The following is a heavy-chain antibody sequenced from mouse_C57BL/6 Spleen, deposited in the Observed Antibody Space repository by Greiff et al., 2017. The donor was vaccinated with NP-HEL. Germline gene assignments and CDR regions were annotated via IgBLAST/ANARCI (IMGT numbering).Heavy chain of an antibody. J-gene: IGHJ4*01. CDR3: ARPDGSSYDAMDY. V-gene: IGHV5-17*01. Sequence: EVHLVESGGGLVKPGGSLKLSCAASGFTFSDYGMHWVRQAPEKGLEWVAYISSGSSTIYYADTVQGRFTISRDNAKRTLFLQMTSLRSEDTAMYYGARPDGSSYDAMDYWGQGTSVTVSS. CDR1: GFTFSDYG. CDR2: ISSGSSTI. D-gene: IGHD1-1*01.